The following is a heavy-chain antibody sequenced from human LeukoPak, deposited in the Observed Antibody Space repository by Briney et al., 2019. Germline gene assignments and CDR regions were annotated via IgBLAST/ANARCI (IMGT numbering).Heavy chain of an antibody. CDR1: GGSISSGGYY. CDR2: IYYSGST. CDR3: ARASSGELSLAGDY. Sequence: SETLSLTCTVSGGSISSGGYYWSWIRQHPGKGLEWIGYIYYSGSTYYNPSLKSRVTISVDTSKNQFSLKLSSVTAADTAVYYCARASSGELSLAGDYWGQGTLVTVSS. V-gene: IGHV4-31*03. D-gene: IGHD3-16*02. J-gene: IGHJ4*02.